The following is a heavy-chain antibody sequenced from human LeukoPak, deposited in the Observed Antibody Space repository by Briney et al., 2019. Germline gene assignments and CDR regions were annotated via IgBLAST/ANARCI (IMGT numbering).Heavy chain of an antibody. D-gene: IGHD6-19*01. J-gene: IGHJ4*02. CDR3: ARDLKQFGGWFDY. CDR1: GYTFTSYA. CDR2: INAGNGNT. V-gene: IGHV1-3*01. Sequence: ASVKVSCKASGYTFTSYAIYWGRQAPGQRLEWMGWINAGNGNTKYSQKFQGRVTITRDTSASTAYMELSSLRFEDTAVYYCARDLKQFGGWFDYWGQGTLVTVSS.